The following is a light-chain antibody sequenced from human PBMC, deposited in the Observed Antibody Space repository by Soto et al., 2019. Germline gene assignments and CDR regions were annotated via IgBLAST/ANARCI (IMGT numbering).Light chain of an antibody. CDR1: QSISRW. Sequence: DIQMTQSPSTLSASVGDRVTITCRASQSISRWLAWYLQRPGKAPKLLIYDASSLESGVPSRFSGSGSGTEFTLTISSLQPDDFATYYCQQYNSNSKYTFGQGTTLEIK. CDR2: DAS. V-gene: IGKV1-5*01. CDR3: QQYNSNSKYT. J-gene: IGKJ2*01.